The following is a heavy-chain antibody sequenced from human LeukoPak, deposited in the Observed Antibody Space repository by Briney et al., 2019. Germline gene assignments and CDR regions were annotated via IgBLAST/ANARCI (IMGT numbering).Heavy chain of an antibody. CDR1: GFTFSDYH. D-gene: IGHD1-26*01. Sequence: GGSLRLSCAASGFTFSDYHMSWIRQVPGKGLEWVANIKQDGNEKYYVDSVKGRFTISRDNAKNSLHLQMNSLRAEDTAVYYCAKDWDSLDVWGQGTTVTVSS. J-gene: IGHJ6*02. V-gene: IGHV3-7*01. CDR2: IKQDGNEK. CDR3: AKDWDSLDV.